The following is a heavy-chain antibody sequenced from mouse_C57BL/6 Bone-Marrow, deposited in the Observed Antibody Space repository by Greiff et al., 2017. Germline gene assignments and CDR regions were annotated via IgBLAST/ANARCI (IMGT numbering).Heavy chain of an antibody. CDR1: GYTFTSYW. V-gene: IGHV1-55*01. CDR3: ASTLIAY. D-gene: IGHD6-1*01. Sequence: QVQLQQSGAELVKPGASVKMSCKASGYTFTSYWITWVKQRPGQGLEWIGDIYPGSGSTNYNEKFKSKATLTVDTSSSPAYMQLSILTSEDSAVYYCASTLIAYWGQGTLVTVSA. J-gene: IGHJ3*01. CDR2: IYPGSGST.